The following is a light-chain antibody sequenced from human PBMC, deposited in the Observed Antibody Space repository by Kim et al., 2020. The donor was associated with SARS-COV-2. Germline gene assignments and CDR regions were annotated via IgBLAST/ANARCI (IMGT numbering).Light chain of an antibody. CDR3: HQYIRSPYS. CDR1: QRISSNY. V-gene: IGKV3-20*01. J-gene: IGKJ2*03. Sequence: LSPGGRATLSCRANQRISSNYLAWYQHNPGQSPRLHIHDASNRATGIPDRFSGSGSGTDFTLTISRLEPEDFAVYYCHQYIRSPYSFGQGTKLEI. CDR2: DAS.